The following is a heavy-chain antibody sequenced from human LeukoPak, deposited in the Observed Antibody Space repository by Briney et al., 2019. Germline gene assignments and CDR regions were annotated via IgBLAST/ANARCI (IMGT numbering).Heavy chain of an antibody. D-gene: IGHD2-2*02. V-gene: IGHV3-21*01. CDR2: ISSSSSYI. CDR1: GFTFSSYI. J-gene: IGHJ6*02. Sequence: PGGSLRLSCAASGFTFSSYIMNWVRQAPGKGLEWVSSISSSSSYIYYADSVKGRFTISRDNAKNSLYLQMNSLRAEDTAVYYCARTYCSSTSCYNDYYYGMDVWGQGTTVTVSS. CDR3: ARTYCSSTSCYNDYYYGMDV.